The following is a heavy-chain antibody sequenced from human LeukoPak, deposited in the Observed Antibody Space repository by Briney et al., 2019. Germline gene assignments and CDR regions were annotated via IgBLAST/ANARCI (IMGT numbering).Heavy chain of an antibody. CDR1: GFTFSSYG. V-gene: IGHV3-30*02. Sequence: PGRSLRLSCAASGFTFSSYGIHWVRQAPGKGLEWVAFIRYDGSNKYYADSVTGRFTISRDSSRDTLYLQMNSLRAEDTAVYYCAKDLSYCSGGSCYAFDYWGQGTLVTVSS. CDR2: IRYDGSNK. D-gene: IGHD2-15*01. J-gene: IGHJ4*02. CDR3: AKDLSYCSGGSCYAFDY.